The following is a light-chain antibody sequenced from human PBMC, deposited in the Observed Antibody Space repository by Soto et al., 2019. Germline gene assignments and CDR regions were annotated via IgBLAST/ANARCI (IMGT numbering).Light chain of an antibody. CDR2: AAS. CDR1: QGISNY. CDR3: QKYNSAPRT. J-gene: IGKJ5*01. V-gene: IGKV1-27*01. Sequence: DIQMTQSPSSLSASVGDRVTITFRASQGISNYLAWYQQKPRKVPKLLIYAASTLQSWVPSRFSGSGSGTDFTLTISSLQPEDVATYYCQKYNSAPRTFGQGTQLEIK.